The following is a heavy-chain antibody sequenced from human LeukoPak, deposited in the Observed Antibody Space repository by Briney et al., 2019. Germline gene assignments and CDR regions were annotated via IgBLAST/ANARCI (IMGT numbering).Heavy chain of an antibody. CDR2: IDHSGSV. CDR1: GEPFSGYY. CDR3: ARGHRTSGFDY. V-gene: IGHV4-34*01. D-gene: IGHD1-14*01. Sequence: SETLSLTCAVYGEPFSGYYWTWIRQPPGKGLEWIGQIDHSGSVNYNPSLESRVSISVDKPKKQFSLKVNSVTAADTAVYFCARGHRTSGFDYWGQGARVSVSS. J-gene: IGHJ4*02.